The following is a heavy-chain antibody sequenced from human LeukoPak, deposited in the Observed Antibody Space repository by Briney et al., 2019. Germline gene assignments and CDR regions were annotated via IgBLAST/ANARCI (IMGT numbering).Heavy chain of an antibody. D-gene: IGHD6-13*01. CDR1: GGSFSNYY. CDR3: ARDSQLVRHAFDY. Sequence: PSETLSLTCAVYGGSFSNYYWSWIRQPPGEALQWIGYIFFTGNTNYNPSLRSRVTISIDTSKNQFSLQLSSVTAADTAVYYCARDSQLVRHAFDYWGQGTLVTVSS. J-gene: IGHJ4*02. V-gene: IGHV4-59*08. CDR2: IFFTGNT.